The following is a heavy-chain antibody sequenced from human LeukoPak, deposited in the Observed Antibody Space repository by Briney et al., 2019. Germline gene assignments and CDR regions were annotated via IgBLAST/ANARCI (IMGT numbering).Heavy chain of an antibody. V-gene: IGHV1-18*01. CDR2: ISAYNGNT. J-gene: IGHJ4*02. D-gene: IGHD3-22*01. Sequence: GASVKVSCKASGYTFTSYGISWVRQAPGQGLEWMGWISAYNGNTNYAQKLQGRVTMTTDTSTSTAYMELRSLRSDDTAVYYCAIARVTMIVVVTLRHWGQGTLVTVSS. CDR3: AIARVTMIVVVTLRH. CDR1: GYTFTSYG.